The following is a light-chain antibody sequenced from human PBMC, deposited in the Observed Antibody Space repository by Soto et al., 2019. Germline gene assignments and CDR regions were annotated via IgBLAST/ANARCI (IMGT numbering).Light chain of an antibody. CDR3: QVWDNSSDHVL. Sequence: SYELTQPPSVSVAPGKTARITCGGNNIGRKSVHWYQQKPGQAPVLVIYSDSDRPSGIPERFSGSNSGNTATLTISRVEAGDEADYYCQVWDNSSDHVLFGGGTKVTVL. CDR2: SDS. V-gene: IGLV3-21*04. J-gene: IGLJ2*01. CDR1: NIGRKS.